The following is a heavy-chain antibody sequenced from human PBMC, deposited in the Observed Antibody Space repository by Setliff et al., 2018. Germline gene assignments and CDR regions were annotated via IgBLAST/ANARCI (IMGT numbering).Heavy chain of an antibody. CDR1: GGSISSGSYY. V-gene: IGHV4-61*02. D-gene: IGHD1-26*01. CDR3: ASMGATRDY. Sequence: SETLSLTCTVPGGSISSGSYYWSWIRQPAGKGLEWIGRIYTSGSTNYNPSLKSRVTISVDTSKNQFSLRLSSVTAADTAVYYCASMGATRDYWGQGTLVTVSS. J-gene: IGHJ4*02. CDR2: IYTSGST.